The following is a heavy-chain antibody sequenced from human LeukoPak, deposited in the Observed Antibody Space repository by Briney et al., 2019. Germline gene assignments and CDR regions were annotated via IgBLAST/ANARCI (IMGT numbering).Heavy chain of an antibody. Sequence: SETLSLTCTVSGGSISGFYWSWIRQPPGKGLEWIGYMDKSGSTNYNPSLKSRVTISVDTSKNQFSLKLSPVTAADTAVYYCARDYSKGGGFDFWGQGTLVTVSS. D-gene: IGHD4-11*01. CDR3: ARDYSKGGGFDF. CDR1: GGSISGFY. V-gene: IGHV4-59*01. CDR2: MDKSGST. J-gene: IGHJ4*02.